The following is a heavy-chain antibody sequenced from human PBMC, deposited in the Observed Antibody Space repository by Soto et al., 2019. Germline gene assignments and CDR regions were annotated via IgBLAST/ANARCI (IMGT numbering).Heavy chain of an antibody. CDR1: GGSISSGDYY. V-gene: IGHV4-30-4*01. Sequence: SETLSLTCTVSGGSISSGDYYWSWIRQPPGKGLEWIGYIYYSGSTYYNPSLKSRVTISVDTSKNQFSLKLSSVTAADTAVYYCARGLGHYDSSGQRWFDPWGQGTLVTVSS. J-gene: IGHJ5*02. D-gene: IGHD3-22*01. CDR2: IYYSGST. CDR3: ARGLGHYDSSGQRWFDP.